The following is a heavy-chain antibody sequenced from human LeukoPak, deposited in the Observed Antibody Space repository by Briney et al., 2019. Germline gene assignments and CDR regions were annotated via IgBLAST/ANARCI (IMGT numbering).Heavy chain of an antibody. Sequence: GGSLRLSCAASGFTFSSHAMYWVRQAPGSGLDYVSGISSNGGSTYYANSVKGRFTISRDYSKNTLHLQMGSLRPDDTGVYYCARGPYGDPTHYCDYWGQGTLVTVSS. D-gene: IGHD4-17*01. CDR1: GFTFSSHA. J-gene: IGHJ4*02. CDR2: ISSNGGST. CDR3: ARGPYGDPTHYCDY. V-gene: IGHV3-64*01.